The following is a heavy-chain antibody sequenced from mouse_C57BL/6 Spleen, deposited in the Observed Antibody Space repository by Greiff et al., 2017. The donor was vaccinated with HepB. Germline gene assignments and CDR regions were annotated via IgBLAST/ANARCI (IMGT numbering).Heavy chain of an antibody. V-gene: IGHV1-39*01. J-gene: IGHJ1*03. Sequence: VHVKQSGPELVKPGASVKISCKASGYSFTDYNMNWVKQSNGKSLEWIGVINPNYGTTSYNQKFKGKATLTVDQSSSTAYMQLNSLTSEDSAVYYCARGYYGSSLDWYFDVWGTGTTVTVSS. CDR1: GYSFTDYN. D-gene: IGHD1-1*01. CDR3: ARGYYGSSLDWYFDV. CDR2: INPNYGTT.